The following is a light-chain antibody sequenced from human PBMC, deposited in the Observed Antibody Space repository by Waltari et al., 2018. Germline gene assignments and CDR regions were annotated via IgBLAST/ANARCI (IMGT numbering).Light chain of an antibody. CDR1: QGISSY. Sequence: DIQLTQSPSFLSASVGDRVTITCRASQGISSYLAWYQQKPGKAPKLLIYAASTLQSGVPSRFSGSGSGTEFTLIISSLQPEDFVTYYCQQLNSYPRTFGPGTKVDIK. V-gene: IGKV1-9*01. CDR3: QQLNSYPRT. J-gene: IGKJ3*01. CDR2: AAS.